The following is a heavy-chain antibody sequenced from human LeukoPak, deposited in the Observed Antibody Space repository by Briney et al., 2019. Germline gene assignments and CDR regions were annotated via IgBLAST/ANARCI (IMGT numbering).Heavy chain of an antibody. CDR1: GYIFSDYG. V-gene: IGHV3-30*02. Sequence: GGSLRLSCAASGYIFSDYGMHWVRQAQGKGLEWAASIRYDGTGQYYADSVKGRFTISRDNSRNTLYLQMNSLRGEDTAIYYCTKDLSTSHCTTAMCYYFDYWGLGTLVTVSS. CDR3: TKDLSTSHCTTAMCYYFDY. CDR2: IRYDGTGQ. D-gene: IGHD2/OR15-2a*01. J-gene: IGHJ4*01.